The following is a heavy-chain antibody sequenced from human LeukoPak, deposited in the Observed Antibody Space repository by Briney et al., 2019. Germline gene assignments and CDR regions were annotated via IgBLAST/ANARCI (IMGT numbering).Heavy chain of an antibody. Sequence: SETLSLTCAVYGGSFSGYYWSWIRQPPGKGLEWIGEINHSGSTNYNPSLKSRVTISVHTSKNQFSLKLSSVTAADTAVYYCARLSGPSGYWGQGTLVTVSS. V-gene: IGHV4-34*01. D-gene: IGHD3-16*02. J-gene: IGHJ4*02. CDR1: GGSFSGYY. CDR2: INHSGST. CDR3: ARLSGPSGY.